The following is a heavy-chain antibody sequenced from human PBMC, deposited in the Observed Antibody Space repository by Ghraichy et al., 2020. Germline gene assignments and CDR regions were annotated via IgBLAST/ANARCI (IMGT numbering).Heavy chain of an antibody. Sequence: GSLRLSCAASGFTFSSYGMHWVRQAPGKGLEWVAVIWYDGSNKYYADSVKGRFTISRDNSKNTLYLQMNSLRAEDTAVYYCARDGSPTRKPYYFDYWGQGTLVTVSS. J-gene: IGHJ4*02. CDR3: ARDGSPTRKPYYFDY. V-gene: IGHV3-33*01. CDR2: IWYDGSNK. CDR1: GFTFSSYG. D-gene: IGHD1-26*01.